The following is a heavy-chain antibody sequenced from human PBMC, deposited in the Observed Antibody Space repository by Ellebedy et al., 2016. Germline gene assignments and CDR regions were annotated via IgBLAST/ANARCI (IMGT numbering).Heavy chain of an antibody. J-gene: IGHJ4*02. CDR2: IYNIGNT. CDR3: ATLTIPGGSDS. Sequence: SETLSLXXAVYGESFRGHHWSWIRQPQGKGLEWIGRIYNIGNTIYNPSLKSRVTMSLDTSKNHFSLELSSVTAADTAVYYCATLTIPGGSDSWGQGALVTVSS. CDR1: GESFRGHH. V-gene: IGHV4-59*10. D-gene: IGHD3-16*01.